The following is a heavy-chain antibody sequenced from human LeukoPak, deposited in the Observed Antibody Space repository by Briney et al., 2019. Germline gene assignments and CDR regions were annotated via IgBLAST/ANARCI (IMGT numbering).Heavy chain of an antibody. D-gene: IGHD2-2*01. Sequence: GGSLRLPCAASGFTFSNYAMSWVRQAPGNGLEWVSYISSSGGTIYYADSVKGRFTISRDNAKNSLYLQMNSLRDEDTAVYYCAGGGAAAMGVDYWGQGTLVTVSS. CDR3: AGGGAAAMGVDY. J-gene: IGHJ4*02. CDR2: ISSSGGTI. CDR1: GFTFSNYA. V-gene: IGHV3-11*04.